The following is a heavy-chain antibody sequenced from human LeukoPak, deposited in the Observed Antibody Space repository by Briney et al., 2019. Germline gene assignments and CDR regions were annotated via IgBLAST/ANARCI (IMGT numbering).Heavy chain of an antibody. V-gene: IGHV4-59*01. D-gene: IGHD4-11*01. CDR2: IYYSGST. J-gene: IGHJ6*03. Sequence: SQTLSLTCTVSGGSITSYYWSWIRQPPGKGLEWIGYIYYSGSTNYNPSLKSRVTISVDTSKNQFSLKLSSVTAADTAVYYCARTVSTHYYYYMDVWGKGTTVTVSS. CDR3: ARTVSTHYYYYMDV. CDR1: GGSITSYY.